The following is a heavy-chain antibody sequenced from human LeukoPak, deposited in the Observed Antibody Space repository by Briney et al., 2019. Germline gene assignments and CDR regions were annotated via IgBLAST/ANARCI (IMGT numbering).Heavy chain of an antibody. CDR1: GFTFDDYA. CDR2: ISWNSGSI. CDR3: AREFEYSTSTGLDY. D-gene: IGHD6-6*01. J-gene: IGHJ4*02. V-gene: IGHV3-9*01. Sequence: PGRSLRLSCAASGFTFDDYAMHWVRQAPGKGLEWVSGISWNSGSIGYADSVKGRFTISKDNAKNSLYLQMNSLRAEDTAVYYCAREFEYSTSTGLDYWGQGTLVTVSS.